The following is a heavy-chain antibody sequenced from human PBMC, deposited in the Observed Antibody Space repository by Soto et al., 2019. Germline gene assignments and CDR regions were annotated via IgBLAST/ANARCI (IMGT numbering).Heavy chain of an antibody. CDR3: TRHGPGNGSGYYYYMDV. Sequence: EVQLVESGGGLVQPGGSLKLSCAASGFTFSGSAMHWVRQASGKGLEWVGRIRSKANSYATAYAASVKGRFTISRDDSKNTAYLQMTSLETEDTAVYYCTRHGPGNGSGYYYYMDVWGKGTTVTVSS. CDR1: GFTFSGSA. V-gene: IGHV3-73*01. J-gene: IGHJ6*03. CDR2: IRSKANSYAT. D-gene: IGHD3-10*01.